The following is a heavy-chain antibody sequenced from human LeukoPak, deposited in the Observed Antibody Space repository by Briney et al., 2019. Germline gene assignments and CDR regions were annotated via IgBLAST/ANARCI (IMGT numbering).Heavy chain of an antibody. CDR3: AASYEY. V-gene: IGHV3-30-3*01. CDR1: GFTFSSYW. CDR2: ISYDGSNK. Sequence: GGSLRLSCAASGFTFSSYWMGWVRQAPGKGLEWVAVISYDGSNKYYADSVKGRFTISRDNSKNTLYLQMNSLRAEDTAVYYCAASYEYWGQGTLVTVSS. J-gene: IGHJ4*02. D-gene: IGHD3-3*01.